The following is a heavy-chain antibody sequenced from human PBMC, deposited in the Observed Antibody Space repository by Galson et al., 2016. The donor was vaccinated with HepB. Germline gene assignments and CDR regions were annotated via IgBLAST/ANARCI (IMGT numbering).Heavy chain of an antibody. CDR3: GASIDGYIDY. V-gene: IGHV3-74*01. J-gene: IGHJ4*01. D-gene: IGHD5-24*01. CDR2: ISLDGSVT. CDR1: GFTGFTFSSYW. Sequence: SLRLSCAASGFTGFTFSSYWMHWVRQAPGKGLVWVSRISLDGSVTIYGDSVKGRFSTSRENAKNTLFLQMNSLRVDDTAVNYCGASIDGYIDYWGQGALVTISS.